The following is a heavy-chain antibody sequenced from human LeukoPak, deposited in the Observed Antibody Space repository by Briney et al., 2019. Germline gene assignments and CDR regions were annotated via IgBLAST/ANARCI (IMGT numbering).Heavy chain of an antibody. J-gene: IGHJ4*02. CDR3: ARDGYSSSFYFDY. D-gene: IGHD6-6*01. CDR1: GGTFSSYD. Sequence: GGSLRLSCAASGGTFSSYDMNWVRHSPGKGLVWFSRNNSDGSRTTYADSVKGRVTISRDNAKNTLYLQMNSLSAEDTAVYCCARDGYSSSFYFDYWGQGTLVTVSS. CDR2: NNSDGSRT. V-gene: IGHV3-74*01.